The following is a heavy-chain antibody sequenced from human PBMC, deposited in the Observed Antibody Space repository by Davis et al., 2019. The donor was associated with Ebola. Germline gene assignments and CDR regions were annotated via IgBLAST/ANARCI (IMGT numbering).Heavy chain of an antibody. V-gene: IGHV4-4*02. CDR3: ARSLGYCSGGSCYPYYYDKVD. Sequence: PSETLSLTCAVSGGSISSSNWWSWVRQPPGKGLEWIGEIYHSGSTNYNPSLKSRVTISVDKSKNQFSLKLSSVTAADTAVYYCARSLGYCSGGSCYPYYYDKVDWGQGTLVTVSS. CDR2: IYHSGST. CDR1: GGSISSSNW. J-gene: IGHJ4*02. D-gene: IGHD2-15*01.